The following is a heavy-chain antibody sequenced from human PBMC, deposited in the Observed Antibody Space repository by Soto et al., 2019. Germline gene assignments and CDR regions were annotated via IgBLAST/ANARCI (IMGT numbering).Heavy chain of an antibody. CDR2: ISVYNGNT. Sequence: QVQLVQSGAEVKNPGASVKVSCKASGYTLTTYGISWVRQAPGQGLEWMGWISVYNGNTNYAQKVQGRVTMTTDTSTSTAYMELRSLKSDDTAVYYCARVIEAKELHGMDVRGQGTTVTVSS. CDR1: GYTLTTYG. CDR3: ARVIEAKELHGMDV. D-gene: IGHD1-26*01. V-gene: IGHV1-18*01. J-gene: IGHJ6*02.